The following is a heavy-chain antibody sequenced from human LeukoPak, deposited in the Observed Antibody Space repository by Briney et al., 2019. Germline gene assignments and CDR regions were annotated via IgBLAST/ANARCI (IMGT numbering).Heavy chain of an antibody. Sequence: SGGSLRLSCAASGFTFSSYAMSWVRQAPGKGRVWISRINSDGSTTSYADSVKGRFTISRDNAKNTLYLQMNSLRAEDTAVYYCARGNYYGQDSWGQGTLVTVSS. D-gene: IGHD3-10*01. CDR3: ARGNYYGQDS. CDR2: INSDGSTT. CDR1: GFTFSSYA. V-gene: IGHV3-74*01. J-gene: IGHJ4*02.